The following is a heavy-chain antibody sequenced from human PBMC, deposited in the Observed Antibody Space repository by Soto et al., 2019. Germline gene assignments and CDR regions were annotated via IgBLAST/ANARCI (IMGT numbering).Heavy chain of an antibody. CDR3: ARSNYYDSSGYSPFDY. D-gene: IGHD3-22*01. CDR1: GYTFTGYY. J-gene: IGHJ4*02. V-gene: IGHV1-2*04. CDR2: INPNSGGT. Sequence: ASVKVSCKASGYTFTGYYMHWVRQAPGQGLEWMGWINPNSGGTNYAQKFQGWVTMTRDTSISTAYMELSRLRSDDTAVYYCARSNYYDSSGYSPFDYWGQGTLVTVSS.